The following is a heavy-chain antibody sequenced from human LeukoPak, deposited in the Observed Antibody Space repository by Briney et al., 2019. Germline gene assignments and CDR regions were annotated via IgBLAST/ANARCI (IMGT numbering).Heavy chain of an antibody. CDR2: IYYSGST. CDR1: GGSISSSSYY. CDR3: ARAGGNVPYYYMDV. J-gene: IGHJ6*03. V-gene: IGHV4-39*07. D-gene: IGHD4-23*01. Sequence: PSETLSLTCTVSGGSISSSSYYWGWIRQPPGKGLEWIGSIYYSGSTYYNPSLKSRVTISVDTSKNQFSLKLSSVTAADTAVYYCARAGGNVPYYYMDVWGKGTTVTVSS.